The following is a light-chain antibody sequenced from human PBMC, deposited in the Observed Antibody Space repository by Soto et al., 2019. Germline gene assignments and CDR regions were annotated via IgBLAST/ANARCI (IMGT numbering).Light chain of an antibody. CDR2: EVS. CDR3: LSYADTAYV. Sequence: QSALTQPPSASGSPGQSVTISCAGTSSDVGGYNYVSWYQQYPGKVPKLMIYEVSERPSGVPDCFSGSKSGNTAFLTVSGLQAEDEADYYCLSYADTAYVFGTGT. CDR1: SSDVGGYNY. V-gene: IGLV2-8*01. J-gene: IGLJ1*01.